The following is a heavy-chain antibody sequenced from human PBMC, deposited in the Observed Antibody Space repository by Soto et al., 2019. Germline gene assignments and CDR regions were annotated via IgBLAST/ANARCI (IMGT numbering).Heavy chain of an antibody. CDR3: AKIDEPGYSYGYVDY. Sequence: GGSLRLSCAASGFTFSTSWMNWVRQAPGKGLEWVANMNASGGRTNYADSVKGRFTISRDNSKNTLYLQMNSLRAEDTAVYYCAKIDEPGYSYGYVDYWGQGTLVTVSS. J-gene: IGHJ4*02. V-gene: IGHV3-23*01. CDR2: MNASGGRT. CDR1: GFTFSTSW. D-gene: IGHD5-18*01.